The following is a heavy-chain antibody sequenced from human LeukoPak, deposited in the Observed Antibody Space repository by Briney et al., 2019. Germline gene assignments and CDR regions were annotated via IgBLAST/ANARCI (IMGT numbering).Heavy chain of an antibody. V-gene: IGHV4-39*01. CDR3: ARRPTAGRRDGYNHYYFDY. J-gene: IGHJ4*02. D-gene: IGHD5-24*01. CDR1: GGSISSSSYY. Sequence: PSETLSLTCTVSGGSISSSSYYWGWIRQPPGKGLEWIGSIYYSGSTYYNPSLKSRVTISADTSKNQFSLKLSSMAAADTAVYYCARRPTAGRRDGYNHYYFDYWGQGTLVTVSS. CDR2: IYYSGST.